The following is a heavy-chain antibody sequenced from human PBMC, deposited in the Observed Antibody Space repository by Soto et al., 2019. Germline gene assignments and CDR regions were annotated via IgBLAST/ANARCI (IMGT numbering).Heavy chain of an antibody. D-gene: IGHD4-17*01. V-gene: IGHV1-69*01. CDR2: IIPIFGTA. CDR3: ARAVTTVTTYLYYYYGMDV. CDR1: GGTFSSYA. J-gene: IGHJ6*02. Sequence: QVQLVQSGAEVKKPGSSVKVSCKASGGTFSSYAISWVRQAPGPGLEWMGGIIPIFGTANYAQKFQGRVTITADESTSTAYMELSSLRSEDTAVYYCARAVTTVTTYLYYYYGMDVWGQGTTVTVSS.